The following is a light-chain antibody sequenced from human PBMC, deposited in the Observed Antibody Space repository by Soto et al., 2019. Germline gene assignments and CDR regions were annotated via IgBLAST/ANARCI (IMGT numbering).Light chain of an antibody. CDR3: QHYNSYSEA. V-gene: IGKV1-5*03. CDR2: KAS. Sequence: DIQMTQSPSTLSPSVRDRVTITFRASQTISSWLAWYQQKPGKAPKLLIYKASTLKSGVPSRFSGSGSGTEFTLTISSLQPDDFETYYCQHYNSYSEAFGQGTKVDIK. J-gene: IGKJ1*01. CDR1: QTISSW.